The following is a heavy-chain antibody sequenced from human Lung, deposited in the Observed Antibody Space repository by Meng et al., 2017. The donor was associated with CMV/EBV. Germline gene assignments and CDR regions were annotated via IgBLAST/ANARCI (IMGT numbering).Heavy chain of an antibody. Sequence: GGSLRLXCAASGFTFSSYAMSWVRQAPGKGLEWVSAISGSGGSTYYADSVKGRFTISRDNSKNTLYLQMNSLRAEDTAVYYCAKGGSTSYYYYGMDVWGQGXTVTVSS. D-gene: IGHD2-2*01. V-gene: IGHV3-23*01. CDR2: ISGSGGST. J-gene: IGHJ6*02. CDR1: GFTFSSYA. CDR3: AKGGSTSYYYYGMDV.